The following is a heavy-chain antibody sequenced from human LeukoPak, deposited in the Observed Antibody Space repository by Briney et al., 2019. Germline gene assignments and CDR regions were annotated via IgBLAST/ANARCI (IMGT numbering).Heavy chain of an antibody. Sequence: GGSLRLSCSASGFTFSSYWMHWVRQAPGKGLEWVAIIKQDGSEKFYVDSVKGRFTVSRDNIKNLLYLQMNTLRVEDTGVYYCMARAGWLFNYSAKGPLVSVSS. D-gene: IGHD5-24*01. V-gene: IGHV3-7*01. CDR1: GFTFSSYW. CDR2: IKQDGSEK. J-gene: IGHJ4*02. CDR3: MARAGWLFNY.